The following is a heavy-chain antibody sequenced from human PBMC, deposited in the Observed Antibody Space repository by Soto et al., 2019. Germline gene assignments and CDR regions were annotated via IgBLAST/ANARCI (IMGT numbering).Heavy chain of an antibody. CDR3: ARDVLLWFGELLPSRLPRYNWFDP. CDR1: GGSFSGYY. Sequence: SETLSLTCAVYGGSFSGYYWSWIRQPPGKGLEWIGEINHSGSTNYNPSLKSRVTISVDTSKNQFSLKLSSVTAADTAVYYCARDVLLWFGELLPSRLPRYNWFDPWGQGTLVTVSS. J-gene: IGHJ5*02. V-gene: IGHV4-34*01. CDR2: INHSGST. D-gene: IGHD3-10*01.